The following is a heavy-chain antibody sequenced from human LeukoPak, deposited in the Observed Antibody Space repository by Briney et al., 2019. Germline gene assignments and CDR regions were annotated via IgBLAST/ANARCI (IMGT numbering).Heavy chain of an antibody. CDR1: GFTFSSYA. CDR2: IGAGGTFT. D-gene: IGHD1-26*01. Sequence: GGSLRLSCTASGFTFSSYAMNWVRQAPAQGLEWVSGIGAGGTFTYYADSVKGRFTISRDNSRNTLYLQMNSLRADDTAVYYCAKDLGRYRNNYFDYWGQGTLVTVSS. CDR3: AKDLGRYRNNYFDY. V-gene: IGHV3-23*01. J-gene: IGHJ4*02.